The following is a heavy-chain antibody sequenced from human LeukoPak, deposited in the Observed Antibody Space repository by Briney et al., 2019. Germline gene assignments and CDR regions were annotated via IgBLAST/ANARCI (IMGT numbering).Heavy chain of an antibody. D-gene: IGHD2-2*01. CDR2: INHSGST. V-gene: IGHV4-34*01. CDR1: GGYFSGYY. J-gene: IGHJ3*02. Sequence: SETLSLTCAVYGGYFSGYYWSWIRQPPGKGLEWIGEINHSGSTNYNPSLKSRVTISVDTSKNQFSLKLSSVTAADTAVYYCARGYCSSTSCQIDAFDIWGQGTMVTVSS. CDR3: ARGYCSSTSCQIDAFDI.